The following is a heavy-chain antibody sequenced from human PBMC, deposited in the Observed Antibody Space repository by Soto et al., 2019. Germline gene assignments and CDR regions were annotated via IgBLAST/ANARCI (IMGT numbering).Heavy chain of an antibody. D-gene: IGHD6-13*01. CDR1: GRTFTSYS. Sequence: GAPVKVASKAPGRTFTSYSIGWVRQAPGQGLEWMGGIIPIFGTANYAQKFEGRVTITADKYTSTAYMELSSLRPAHTAVYYCATPTADSPAAAGPHCDYGLDDWGQGTLVTVSS. CDR3: ATPTADSPAAAGPHCDYGLDD. V-gene: IGHV1-69*06. CDR2: IIPIFGTA. J-gene: IGHJ4*01.